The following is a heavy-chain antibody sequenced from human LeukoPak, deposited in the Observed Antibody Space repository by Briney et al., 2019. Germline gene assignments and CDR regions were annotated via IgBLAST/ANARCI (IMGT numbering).Heavy chain of an antibody. CDR1: GFTFSSYG. Sequence: GTSLRLSCAASGFTFSSYGMHWVRQAPGQELEWVAIIWFDGSNKDYADSVKGRFTISRDSSKSTLYLQMNSLRAEDTAVYYCAKDLASGYYVFDYWGQGTPVTVSS. J-gene: IGHJ4*02. D-gene: IGHD3-22*01. CDR3: AKDLASGYYVFDY. CDR2: IWFDGSNK. V-gene: IGHV3-33*06.